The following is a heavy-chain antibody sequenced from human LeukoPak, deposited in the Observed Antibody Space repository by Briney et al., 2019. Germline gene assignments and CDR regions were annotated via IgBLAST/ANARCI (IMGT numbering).Heavy chain of an antibody. J-gene: IGHJ5*02. CDR3: ARLIVGATNWFDP. CDR2: IYYSGST. V-gene: IGHV4-39*01. CDR1: GGSISSSSYY. Sequence: SETLSLTCTVSGGSISSSSYYWGWIRQPPGKGLEWIGSIYYSGSTYYNPSLKSRVTISVDTSKNQFSLKLSSMTAADTAVYYCARLIVGATNWFDPWGQGTLVTVSS. D-gene: IGHD1-26*01.